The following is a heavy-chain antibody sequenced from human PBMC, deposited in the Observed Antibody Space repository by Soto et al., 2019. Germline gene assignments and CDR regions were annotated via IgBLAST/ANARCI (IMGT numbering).Heavy chain of an antibody. CDR2: ISDSEST. CDR3: ARQNPLNWFDP. V-gene: IGHV4-39*01. J-gene: IGHJ5*02. Sequence: QLQLQASGPGLVKPSETLSLTCTVSGGSISGSSYYWGWIRQPPGKGLEWIGSISDSESTYYNLSLTSRITMSVDTSKNQFSLKLSSVSAADTAVYYCARQNPLNWFDPWGQGTLVTVSS. CDR1: GGSISGSSYY.